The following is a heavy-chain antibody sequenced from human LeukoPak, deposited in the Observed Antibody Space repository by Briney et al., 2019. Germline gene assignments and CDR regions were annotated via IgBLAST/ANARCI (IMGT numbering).Heavy chain of an antibody. CDR1: GYTLTELS. CDR3: ATVFLGYCSSTSCPRWFDP. CDR2: FDPEDGDT. J-gene: IGHJ5*02. D-gene: IGHD2-2*01. V-gene: IGHV1-24*01. Sequence: VASVKVSCKVSGYTLTELSMHWVRQAPGKGLEWMGGFDPEDGDTIYAQKFQGRVTMTEDTSTDTAYMELSSLRSEDTAVYYCATVFLGYCSSTSCPRWFDPWGQGTLVTVSS.